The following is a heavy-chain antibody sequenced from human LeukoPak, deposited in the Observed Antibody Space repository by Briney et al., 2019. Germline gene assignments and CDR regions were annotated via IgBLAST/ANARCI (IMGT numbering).Heavy chain of an antibody. J-gene: IGHJ6*03. CDR3: ARDLSDSSGYYYYYYMDV. CDR2: IYTSGST. CDR1: GGSISSYY. V-gene: IGHV4-4*07. D-gene: IGHD3-22*01. Sequence: SETLSLTCTVSGGSISSYYWSWIRQPAGKGLEWIGRIYTSGSTNYNPSLKSRVNMSVDTSKNQFSLKLSSVTAADTAVYYCARDLSDSSGYYYYYYMDVWGKGTTVTVSS.